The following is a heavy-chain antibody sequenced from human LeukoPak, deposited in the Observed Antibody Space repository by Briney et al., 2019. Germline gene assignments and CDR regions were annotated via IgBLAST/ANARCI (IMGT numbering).Heavy chain of an antibody. CDR2: IIPMFDTT. CDR3: ARDPLGYEGPFDI. Sequence: SVKVSCKASGYTFTSYDINWVRQATGQGLEWMGGIIPMFDTTNNAQKFQGRVTITADKSTSTAYMELSSLRSEDTAVYYCARDPLGYEGPFDIWGRGTMVTVSS. D-gene: IGHD3-16*01. CDR1: GYTFTSYD. V-gene: IGHV1-69*06. J-gene: IGHJ3*02.